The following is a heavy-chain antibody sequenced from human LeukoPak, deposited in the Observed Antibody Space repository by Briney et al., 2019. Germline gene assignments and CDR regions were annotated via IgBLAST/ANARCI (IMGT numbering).Heavy chain of an antibody. CDR2: IYTSGST. Sequence: SETLSLTCTVSGGSISSGSYCWSWIRQPAGKGLEWIGRIYTSGSTNYNPSLKSRVTISVDTSKNQFSLKLSSVTAADTAVYYCARVGKYTGYYSFDTWGQGTLVTVSS. J-gene: IGHJ4*02. V-gene: IGHV4-61*02. D-gene: IGHD3-9*01. CDR1: GGSISSGSYC. CDR3: ARVGKYTGYYSFDT.